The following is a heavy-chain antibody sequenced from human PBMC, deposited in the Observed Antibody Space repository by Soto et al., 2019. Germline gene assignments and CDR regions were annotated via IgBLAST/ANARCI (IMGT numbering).Heavy chain of an antibody. D-gene: IGHD3-3*01. CDR1: GYTFDSYG. Sequence: QLVQSGPEVKKPGASVKVSCKASGYTFDSYGMSWVRQAPGQGLEWMGWISGFSGNTMFAESVQGRLTMTTDKSTKTAYMERRSLKSDDTAMYYWARSARGTTSGVAPWGMDVWGQGTTVIV. CDR3: ARSARGTTSGVAPWGMDV. V-gene: IGHV1-18*01. J-gene: IGHJ6*01. CDR2: ISGFSGNT.